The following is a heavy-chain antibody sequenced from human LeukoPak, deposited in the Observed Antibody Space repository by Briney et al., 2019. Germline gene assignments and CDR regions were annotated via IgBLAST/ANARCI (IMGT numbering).Heavy chain of an antibody. Sequence: PSETLSLTCAVSGYSISSGYYWGWIRQPPGKGLEWIGSIYHSGSTYYNPSLKSRVTISVATSKNQFSLTLSSVTAADTAVYYCARVQGQQLVPGAFDIWGQGTMVTVSS. CDR1: GYSISSGYY. J-gene: IGHJ3*02. CDR2: IYHSGST. D-gene: IGHD6-13*01. CDR3: ARVQGQQLVPGAFDI. V-gene: IGHV4-38-2*01.